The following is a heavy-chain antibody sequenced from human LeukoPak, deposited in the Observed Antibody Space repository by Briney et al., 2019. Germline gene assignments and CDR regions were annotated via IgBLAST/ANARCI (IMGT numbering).Heavy chain of an antibody. CDR1: GIRFSGSG. CDR3: AKDSALYSYGSYYFDY. CDR2: ISYDGSNK. Sequence: GGSLRLSCVMSGIRFSGSGMHWLRQAPGKGLEWVAVISYDGSNKYYADSVKGRFTISRDNSKNTLYLQMNSLRAEDTAVYYCAKDSALYSYGSYYFDYWGQGTLVTVSS. D-gene: IGHD5-18*01. J-gene: IGHJ4*02. V-gene: IGHV3-30*18.